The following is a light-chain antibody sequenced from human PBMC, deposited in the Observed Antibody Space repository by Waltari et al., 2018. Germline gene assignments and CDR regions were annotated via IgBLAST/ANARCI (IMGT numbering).Light chain of an antibody. CDR3: SSYTSNSTV. V-gene: IGLV2-14*01. Sequence: QSALTQPAPVSGSPGQSITISCTGTSSDVGGYNYVSWYQQHPGKAPKLMIYDVSNRPSGVSNRFSGSKSGNTASLTISGLQAEDEADYYCSSYTSNSTVFGGGTQLTVL. CDR1: SSDVGGYNY. J-gene: IGLJ7*01. CDR2: DVS.